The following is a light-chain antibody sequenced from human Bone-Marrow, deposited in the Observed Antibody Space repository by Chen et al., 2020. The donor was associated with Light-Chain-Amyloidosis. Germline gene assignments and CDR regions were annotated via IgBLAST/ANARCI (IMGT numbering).Light chain of an antibody. CDR3: SSYTITNTLV. J-gene: IGLJ1*01. CDR1: SSDVGGDNN. V-gene: IGLV2-14*01. Sequence: QSALTQPASVSGSPGQSITISCTETSSDVGGDNNVSWYQQHPDKAPKLMIYEVTNRPSWVPDRFSGSKSDNTASLTISGLQTEDEADYFCSSYTITNTLVFGSGTRVTVL. CDR2: EVT.